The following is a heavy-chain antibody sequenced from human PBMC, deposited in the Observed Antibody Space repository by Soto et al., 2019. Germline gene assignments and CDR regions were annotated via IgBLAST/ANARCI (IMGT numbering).Heavy chain of an antibody. CDR2: NSHSGSA. CDR3: ASWLRSSGYFRAFDI. J-gene: IGHJ3*02. D-gene: IGHD3-22*01. Sequence: SETLSLTCAVSGGTISSGAFSWSWLPQPPGKWVECIWFNSHSGSAYYNPTLKSRVSISVDTTTNQFSMNLSSVTATDTADYYCASWLRSSGYFRAFDIWGQGTMVTVSS. V-gene: IGHV4-30-2*01. CDR1: GGTISSGAFS.